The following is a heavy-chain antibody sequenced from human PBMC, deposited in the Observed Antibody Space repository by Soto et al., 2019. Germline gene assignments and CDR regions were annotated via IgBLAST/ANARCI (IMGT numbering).Heavy chain of an antibody. CDR2: ISGSGGST. Sequence: GGSLRLSCAASGFTFSSYAMSWVRQAPGKGLEWVSAISGSGGSTYYADSVKGRFTISRDNSKNTLYLQMNSLRAEDTAVYYCAKDIGDSSGYYYVSAFDIWGQGTMVTVSS. CDR3: AKDIGDSSGYYYVSAFDI. D-gene: IGHD3-22*01. V-gene: IGHV3-23*01. CDR1: GFTFSSYA. J-gene: IGHJ3*02.